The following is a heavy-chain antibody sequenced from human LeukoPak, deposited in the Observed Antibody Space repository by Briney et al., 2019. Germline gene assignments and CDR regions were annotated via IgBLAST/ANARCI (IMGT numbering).Heavy chain of an antibody. CDR2: ISWNSGSI. V-gene: IGHV3-9*01. J-gene: IGHJ3*02. D-gene: IGHD6-6*01. CDR3: ARVVVRSSSCAFDI. Sequence: PGGSLGLSCAASGFTFDDYAMHWVRQAPGKGLEWVSGISWNSGSIGYADSVKGRFTISRDNAKNSLYLQMNSLRAEDTAVYYCARVVVRSSSCAFDIWGQGTMVTVSS. CDR1: GFTFDDYA.